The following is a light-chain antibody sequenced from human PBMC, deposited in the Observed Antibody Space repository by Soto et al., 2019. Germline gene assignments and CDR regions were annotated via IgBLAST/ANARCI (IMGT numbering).Light chain of an antibody. CDR1: SSDIGNYDF. CDR2: EVS. V-gene: IGLV2-14*01. CDR3: QSYDDSLSVV. J-gene: IGLJ2*01. Sequence: QSVLTQPASVSGSPGQSITISCTGTSSDIGNYDFVSWYQQVPGTAPKAMIYEVSSRPSGVSNRFSGSKSGNTASLTISGLQAEDEAAYYCQSYDDSLSVVFGGGTTLTVL.